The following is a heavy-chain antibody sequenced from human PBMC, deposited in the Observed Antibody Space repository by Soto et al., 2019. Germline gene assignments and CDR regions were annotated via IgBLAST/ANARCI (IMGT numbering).Heavy chain of an antibody. CDR3: AKDIVGYCIGRSCRTSDY. Sequence: GGSLRLSCAASEFTFSNYAMSWVRQAPGKGLEWVSSISDNGGTTYYADSVKGRFTISRDNSKNTLYLQMNSLRAEDTALYYCAKDIVGYCIGRSCRTSDYRGKGPLVTVSS. D-gene: IGHD2-15*01. J-gene: IGHJ4*02. CDR2: ISDNGGTT. CDR1: EFTFSNYA. V-gene: IGHV3-23*01.